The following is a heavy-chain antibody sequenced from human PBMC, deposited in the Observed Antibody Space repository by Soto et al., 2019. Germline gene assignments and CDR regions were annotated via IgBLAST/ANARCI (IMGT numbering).Heavy chain of an antibody. CDR2: ISSSSSYT. CDR3: ARDNGGGYHDAFDI. J-gene: IGHJ3*02. CDR1: GFTFSDYY. V-gene: IGHV3-11*06. Sequence: GGSLRLSCAASGFTFSDYYMSWIRQAPGKGLEWVSYISSSSSYTSYADSVKGRFTISRDNAKNSLYLQMNSLRAEDTAVYYCARDNGGGYHDAFDIWGQGTMVTVSS. D-gene: IGHD2-2*01.